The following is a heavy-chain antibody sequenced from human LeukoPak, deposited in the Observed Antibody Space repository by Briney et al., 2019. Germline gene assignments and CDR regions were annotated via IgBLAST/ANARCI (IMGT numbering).Heavy chain of an antibody. CDR1: GGSFSGYY. CDR3: ARHGRSGIAVALTRGFDY. D-gene: IGHD6-19*01. CDR2: INHSGST. Sequence: SETLSLTCAVYGGSFSGYYWSWIRQPPGKGLEWIGEINHSGSTNYNPSLKSRVTISVDTSKNQFSLKLSSVTAADTAVYYCARHGRSGIAVALTRGFDYWGQGTLVTVSS. V-gene: IGHV4-34*01. J-gene: IGHJ4*02.